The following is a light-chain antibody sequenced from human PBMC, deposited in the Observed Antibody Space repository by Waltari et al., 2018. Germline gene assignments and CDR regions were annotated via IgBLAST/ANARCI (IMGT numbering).Light chain of an antibody. CDR1: QGINKE. CDR3: HQDYATPLT. J-gene: IGKJ4*01. V-gene: IGKV1-27*01. Sequence: DIQMTQSPSSLSASVGDRVTVTCRASQGINKELRWYQQKPGKAPTLLICAASSLQTGVSSRFSGSVSGTDFTLTISSLQPEDVATYYCHQDYATPLTFGGGTKVEIK. CDR2: AAS.